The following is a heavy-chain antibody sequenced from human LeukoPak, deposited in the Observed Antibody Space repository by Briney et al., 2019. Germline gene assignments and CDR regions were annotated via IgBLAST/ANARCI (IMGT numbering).Heavy chain of an antibody. Sequence: PGGSLRLSCAASGFTFSDSYMSWIRQAPGKGLEWVSYISNTGNTIYYADSVKGRFTISRDHAKNSLYLQMNSLRAEDTAVYYCARSDFEVATIYFDYWGQGTLVTVSS. CDR2: ISNTGNTI. V-gene: IGHV3-11*01. CDR3: ARSDFEVATIYFDY. D-gene: IGHD5-12*01. CDR1: GFTFSDSY. J-gene: IGHJ4*02.